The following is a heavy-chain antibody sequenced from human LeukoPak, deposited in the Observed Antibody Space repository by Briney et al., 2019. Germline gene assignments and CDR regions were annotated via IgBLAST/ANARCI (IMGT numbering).Heavy chain of an antibody. D-gene: IGHD4-17*01. CDR1: GFTFDDYT. Sequence: GGSLRLSCAASGFTFDDYTMHWVRQAPGKGLEWVSLISWDGGSTYYADSVKGRFTISRDNSKNSLYLQMNSLRTEDTALYYCAKSKTAVTTGYLDYWGQGTLVTASS. V-gene: IGHV3-43*01. J-gene: IGHJ4*02. CDR2: ISWDGGST. CDR3: AKSKTAVTTGYLDY.